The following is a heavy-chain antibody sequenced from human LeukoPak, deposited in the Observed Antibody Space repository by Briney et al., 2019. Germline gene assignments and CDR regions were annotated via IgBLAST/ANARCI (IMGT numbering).Heavy chain of an antibody. CDR1: GFTFSRYW. Sequence: PGRSLRLSCAASGFTFSRYWMHWVRQAPGKGLLWVSRINSDGSSTYYADSVKGRFTTSRDNAKNALHLQMNSLRAEDTAVYYCARDSSRAFDIWGQGTMVTVSS. V-gene: IGHV3-74*01. CDR3: ARDSSRAFDI. CDR2: INSDGSST. J-gene: IGHJ3*02. D-gene: IGHD2-15*01.